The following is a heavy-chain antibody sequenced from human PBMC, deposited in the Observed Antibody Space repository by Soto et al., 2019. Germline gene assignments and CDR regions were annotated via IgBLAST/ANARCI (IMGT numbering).Heavy chain of an antibody. V-gene: IGHV1-69*06. CDR3: ATFTQRLAAEVALSAS. J-gene: IGHJ4*02. CDR2: VIPVLPTS. CDR1: GAIVTSNG. Sequence: QLQLVQSGAEVKRPGSSMTLSCKASGAIVTSNGFIWVRQAPGQGLEWMGGVIPVLPTSTYAQKFQGRVTIRADKGTNTVYLELTSLRSDDTAVYYCATFTQRLAAEVALSASWGQGTLVIVSS. D-gene: IGHD6-25*01.